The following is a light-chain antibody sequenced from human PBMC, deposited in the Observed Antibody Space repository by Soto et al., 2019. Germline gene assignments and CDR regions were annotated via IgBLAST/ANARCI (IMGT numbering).Light chain of an antibody. CDR1: QSVSSN. V-gene: IGKV3-15*01. CDR3: QQYNNWPPST. CDR2: GAS. Sequence: EIVMTQSAAALCLSRGAKPTLSCRASQSVSSNLAWYQQKPGQAPRLLIYGASTRATGIPARFSGSGSGTEFTLTISSLQSEDFAVYYCQQYNNWPPSTVGQGTRLENK. J-gene: IGKJ5*01.